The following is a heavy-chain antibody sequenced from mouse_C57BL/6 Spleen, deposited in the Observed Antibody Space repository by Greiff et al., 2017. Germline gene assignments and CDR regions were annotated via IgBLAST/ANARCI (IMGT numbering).Heavy chain of an antibody. V-gene: IGHV2-3*01. CDR3: AKNVYDYDRGAWFAY. Sequence: QVQLKEPGPGLVAPSQSLSITCTVSGFSLTSYCVSWVRQPPGQGLEWLGEIWGGGSKNYHSAVLSRLSISKDDSKSQVFLKLKSLQTDEAATCDSAKNVYDYDRGAWFAYWGQGTLVTVSA. J-gene: IGHJ3*01. CDR1: GFSLTSYC. CDR2: IWGGGSK. D-gene: IGHD2-4*01.